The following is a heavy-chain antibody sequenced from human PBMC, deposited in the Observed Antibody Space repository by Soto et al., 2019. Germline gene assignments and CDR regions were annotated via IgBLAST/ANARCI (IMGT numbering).Heavy chain of an antibody. CDR3: ARDQKDRYDHNNPEYYYFGVDV. Sequence: GASVKVSCKASGYTFTSYYIHWVRQAPGQGLEWMGVINPSGGTSTSAQKFQGRVTMTNDTSTSTASLELSSLRSKDTAVFYCARDQKDRYDHNNPEYYYFGVDVWGQGTTVTVSS. D-gene: IGHD3-22*01. CDR2: INPSGGTS. CDR1: GYTFTSYY. V-gene: IGHV1-46*01. J-gene: IGHJ6*02.